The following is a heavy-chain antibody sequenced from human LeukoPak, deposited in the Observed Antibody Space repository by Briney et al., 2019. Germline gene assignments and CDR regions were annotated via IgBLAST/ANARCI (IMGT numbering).Heavy chain of an antibody. CDR3: ARDTLSGNAFHI. Sequence: ASVKVSCKASGYSFTSYGFSWVQQAPGQGLEWMGWISTYNGNTNYAQNLQGRVTMTTDTSTSTAYMELRSLRSDDTAVYFCARDTLSGNAFHIWGQGTLVTVSS. V-gene: IGHV1-18*01. D-gene: IGHD3-3*01. CDR2: ISTYNGNT. CDR1: GYSFTSYG. J-gene: IGHJ3*02.